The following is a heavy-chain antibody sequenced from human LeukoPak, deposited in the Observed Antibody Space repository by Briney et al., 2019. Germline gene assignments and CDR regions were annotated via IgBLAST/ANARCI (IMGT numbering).Heavy chain of an antibody. CDR1: GFTFSSYA. Sequence: GGSLRLSCAASGFTFSSYAMSWVRQAPGKGLEWVSAISGSGGSTYYADSVKGRFTISRDTSKNTLYLQMNSLRAEDTAVYYCAKEMTVVAPSADAFDIWGQGTMVTVSS. D-gene: IGHD2-15*01. V-gene: IGHV3-23*01. CDR3: AKEMTVVAPSADAFDI. J-gene: IGHJ3*02. CDR2: ISGSGGST.